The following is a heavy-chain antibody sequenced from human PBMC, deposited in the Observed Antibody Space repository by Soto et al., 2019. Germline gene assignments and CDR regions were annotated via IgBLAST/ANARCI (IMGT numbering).Heavy chain of an antibody. CDR2: ISPYNGHT. CDR3: ARGGRGYHTGRGFAGTMDV. CDR1: GYIFTGYG. D-gene: IGHD3-10*01. Sequence: QAQVVQSGDEVKKPGASVKVSCKASGYIFTGYGISWVRQAPGQGLEWMGWISPYNGHTEFAQRLQGRLTLTTDTSTSTAFMELSNLRSDDTAVYYCARGGRGYHTGRGFAGTMDVWGQGTTVTVSS. J-gene: IGHJ6*02. V-gene: IGHV1-18*04.